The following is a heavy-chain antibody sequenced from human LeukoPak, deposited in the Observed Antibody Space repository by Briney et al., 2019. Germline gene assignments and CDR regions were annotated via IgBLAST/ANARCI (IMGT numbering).Heavy chain of an antibody. CDR1: GFTFSGAW. CDR3: ATDKREFDF. Sequence: KAGGSLRLSCAASGFTFSGAWMSWVRQAPGKGLEWVGRIQSKTDGGTTYYAASVEGRSTISRDDSENTLFLQMNSLKTEDTGLYYCATDKREFDFWGQGTLVTVSS. CDR2: IQSKTDGGTT. J-gene: IGHJ4*02. V-gene: IGHV3-15*01.